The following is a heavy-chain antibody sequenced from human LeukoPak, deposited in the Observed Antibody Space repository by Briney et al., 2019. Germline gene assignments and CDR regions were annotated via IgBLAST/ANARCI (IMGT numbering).Heavy chain of an antibody. CDR2: INHSGGT. CDR1: GGSFNGYY. J-gene: IGHJ2*01. CDR3: AREEDYSNSGYWYFDL. Sequence: SETLSVTCAVYGGSFNGYYWSWIRQPPGKGLEWIGEINHSGGTNYNPSLKSRVTISVDTSKNQFSLKLSSVTAADTAVYYCAREEDYSNSGYWYFDLWGRGTLVTVSS. D-gene: IGHD4-11*01. V-gene: IGHV4-34*01.